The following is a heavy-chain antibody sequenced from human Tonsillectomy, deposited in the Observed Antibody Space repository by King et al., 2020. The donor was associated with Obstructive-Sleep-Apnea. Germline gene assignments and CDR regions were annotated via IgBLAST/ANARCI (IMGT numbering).Heavy chain of an antibody. CDR3: ATDTELTTVTIFYGMDV. J-gene: IGHJ6*02. D-gene: IGHD4-17*01. V-gene: IGHV1-24*01. Sequence: VQLVESGAEVKKPGASVKVSCKVSGSTLTELSMHWVRQAPGNGLEWMGGFDPEDDETIYAQKFQGRVTMTEDTSTDTAYMELSSLRSEDTAVYYCATDTELTTVTIFYGMDVWGQGTTVTVSS. CDR2: FDPEDDET. CDR1: GSTLTELS.